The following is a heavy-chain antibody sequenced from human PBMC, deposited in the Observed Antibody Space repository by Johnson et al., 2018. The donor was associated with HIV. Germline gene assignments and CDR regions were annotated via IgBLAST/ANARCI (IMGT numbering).Heavy chain of an antibody. D-gene: IGHD3-16*01. J-gene: IGHJ3*02. Sequence: QVQLVESGGGVVQPGGSLRLSCAASGFTFSSYGMHWVRQAPGKWLEWVAVISYDGSNKYYADSVKGRFTISRDNAQKSLYLQMDSLRVEDSAVYYCARRLDWGIIGAFDIWGQGTMVTVSS. V-gene: IGHV3-33*05. CDR3: ARRLDWGIIGAFDI. CDR2: ISYDGSNK. CDR1: GFTFSSYG.